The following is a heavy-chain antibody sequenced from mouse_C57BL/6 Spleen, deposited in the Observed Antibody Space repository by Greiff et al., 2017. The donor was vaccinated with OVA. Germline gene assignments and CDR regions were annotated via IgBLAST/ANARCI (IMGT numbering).Heavy chain of an antibody. Sequence: DVQLVESGGGLVKPGGSLKLSCAASGFTFSDYGMHWVRQAPEKGLEWVAYISSGSSTIYYADTVKGRFTISRDNAKNTLFLLMTSVRSEDTAMYYGARGGAGDFDGWGPGTTLTVSS. CDR1: GFTFSDYG. CDR3: ARGGAGDFDG. CDR2: ISSGSSTI. V-gene: IGHV5-17*01. J-gene: IGHJ2*01.